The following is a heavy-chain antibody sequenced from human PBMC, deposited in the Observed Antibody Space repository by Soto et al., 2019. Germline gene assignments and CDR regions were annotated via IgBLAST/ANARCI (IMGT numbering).Heavy chain of an antibody. CDR1: GGSISSGDYY. CDR2: IYYSGST. J-gene: IGHJ6*02. Sequence: SETLSLTCTVSGGSISSGDYYWSWIRQPPGKGLEWIGYIYYSGSTYYNPSLKSRGTISVDTSKFQFSLKLSSVTAADSALYFCASDNGKLYYDCWSEDVWGQGTTVTVSS. D-gene: IGHD3-3*01. CDR3: ASDNGKLYYDCWSEDV. V-gene: IGHV4-30-4*01.